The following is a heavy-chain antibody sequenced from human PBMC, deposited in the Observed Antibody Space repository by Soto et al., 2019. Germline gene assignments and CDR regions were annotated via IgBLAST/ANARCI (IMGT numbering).Heavy chain of an antibody. CDR3: VRDDYGLDV. Sequence: GGSLRRSCAASGFIVSSNYMGWVRQAPGKGLEWVSVIYSGGSANYADSVKGRFTISRDDSKNTLYLQMNSLRAEDTAVYYCVRDDYGLDVWGQGTAVTVSS. V-gene: IGHV3-53*01. CDR2: IYSGGSA. J-gene: IGHJ6*02. CDR1: GFIVSSNY.